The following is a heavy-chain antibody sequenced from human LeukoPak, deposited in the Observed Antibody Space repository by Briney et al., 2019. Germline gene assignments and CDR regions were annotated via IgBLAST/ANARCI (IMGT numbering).Heavy chain of an antibody. V-gene: IGHV3-7*03. CDR1: GFTFSSYW. J-gene: IGHJ5*02. CDR3: AKDRFGIAAAGTNWFDP. CDR2: INEDGSEM. Sequence: GGSLRLSCAASGFTFSSYWMTWVRQAPGKGLEWVANINEDGSEMYHVDSVKGRFTISRDNTKNSLFLQMNSLRAEDTAVYYCAKDRFGIAAAGTNWFDPWGQGTLVTVSS. D-gene: IGHD6-13*01.